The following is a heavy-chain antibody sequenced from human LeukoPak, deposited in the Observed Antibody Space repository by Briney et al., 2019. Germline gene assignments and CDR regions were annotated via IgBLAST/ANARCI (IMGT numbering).Heavy chain of an antibody. V-gene: IGHV3-30-3*01. CDR2: ISYDGSNK. CDR1: GFTFSSYA. CDR3: ARDTDCSSTSCYWEGDFDY. D-gene: IGHD2-2*01. J-gene: IGHJ4*02. Sequence: GGSLRLSCAASGFTFSSYAMHWVRQAPGKGLEWVAVISYDGSNKYCADSVKGRFTISRDNSKNTLYLQMNSLRAEDTAVYYCARDTDCSSTSCYWEGDFDYWGQGTLVTVSS.